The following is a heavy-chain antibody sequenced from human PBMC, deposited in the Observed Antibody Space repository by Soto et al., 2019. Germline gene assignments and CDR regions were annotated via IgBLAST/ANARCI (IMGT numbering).Heavy chain of an antibody. CDR3: ARGVTRGSFRPVDL. CDR1: GDTFSSYS. Sequence: QVQLVQSGAEVKKPGSSVKISCKASGDTFSSYSFSWVRQAPGQGFEWMGGFSPIFGTAKYAQNFRVRVTITADELTSKVYLARSSLRAEDRDIYYCARGVTRGSFRPVDLCGQGTLVTVSS. J-gene: IGHJ5*02. V-gene: IGHV1-69*12. CDR2: FSPIFGTA. D-gene: IGHD2-21*02.